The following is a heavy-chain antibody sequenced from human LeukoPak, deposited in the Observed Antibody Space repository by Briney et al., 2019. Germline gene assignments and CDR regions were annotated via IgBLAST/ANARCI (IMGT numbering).Heavy chain of an antibody. Sequence: GGSLRLSCAASGFTFSSYAMPWVRQAPGKGLGWVAVISYDGSNKYYADSVKGRFTISRDNSKNTLYPQMNSLRAEDTAVYYCARDHDYGDYEPIFHYWGQGTLVSVSS. V-gene: IGHV3-30*04. CDR3: ARDHDYGDYEPIFHY. CDR2: ISYDGSNK. CDR1: GFTFSSYA. D-gene: IGHD4-17*01. J-gene: IGHJ4*02.